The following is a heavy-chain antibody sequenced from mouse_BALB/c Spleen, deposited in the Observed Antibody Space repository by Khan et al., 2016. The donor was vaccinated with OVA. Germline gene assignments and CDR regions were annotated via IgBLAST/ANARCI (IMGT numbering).Heavy chain of an antibody. CDR3: AKDRENYAVEY. CDR1: GFSLTSYG. V-gene: IGHV2-3*01. Sequence: QVQLKQSGPGLVAPSQSLSITCTVSGFSLTSYGVSWVRQPPGKGLEWLGVIWGDGNTNFHSALRSRLSISKDNSKSQVFLKLNSLQTDDTATYYCAKDRENYAVEYWGQGTSVTVSS. J-gene: IGHJ4*01. CDR2: IWGDGNT.